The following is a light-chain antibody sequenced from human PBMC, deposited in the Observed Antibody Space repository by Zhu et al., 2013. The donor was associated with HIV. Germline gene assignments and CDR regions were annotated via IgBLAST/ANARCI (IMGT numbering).Light chain of an antibody. V-gene: IGKV1-39*01. J-gene: IGKJ3*01. Sequence: DIQMTQSLSSLSASVGDRITITCRASQSIKNYLSWFQLKPGKAPKLLIYAASSLQSGVPSRFSGSGSGTDFTLTINSLQPEDFATYYCQQTYSTPFNFGPGTKVDIK. CDR1: QSIKNY. CDR2: AAS. CDR3: QQTYSTPFN.